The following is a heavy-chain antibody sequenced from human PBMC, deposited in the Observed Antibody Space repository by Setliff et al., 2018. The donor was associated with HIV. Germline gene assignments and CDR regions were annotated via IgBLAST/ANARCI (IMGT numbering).Heavy chain of an antibody. J-gene: IGHJ3*02. CDR3: AKVFLFGIDAFDI. CDR1: GFTFSSYG. Sequence: GGSLRLSCAAFGFTFSSYGMSWVRQAPGKGLEWVSTISGRDGRTYYADSVKGRFTISKDNSKNTLSLQMSSLRDEDTAVYYCAKVFLFGIDAFDIWGQGTMVTVSS. CDR2: ISGRDGRT. V-gene: IGHV3-23*01. D-gene: IGHD2-21*01.